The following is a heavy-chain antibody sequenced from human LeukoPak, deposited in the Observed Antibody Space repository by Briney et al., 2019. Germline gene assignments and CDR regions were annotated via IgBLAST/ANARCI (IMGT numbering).Heavy chain of an antibody. V-gene: IGHV4-59*01. CDR1: GGSISSYY. J-gene: IGHJ4*02. D-gene: IGHD6-13*01. Sequence: PSETLSLTCTVSGGSISSYYWSWIRQPPGKGLEWIGYIYYSGSTNYNPSLKSRGTMSVDTSKNQFSLKLSSVTAADTAVYYCARVAAAGPIDYWGQGTLVTVFS. CDR3: ARVAAAGPIDY. CDR2: IYYSGST.